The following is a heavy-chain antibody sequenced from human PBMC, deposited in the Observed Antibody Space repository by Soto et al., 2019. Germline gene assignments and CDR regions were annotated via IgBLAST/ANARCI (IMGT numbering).Heavy chain of an antibody. CDR2: INAGNGNT. J-gene: IGHJ4*02. CDR1: GYTFTSYA. CDR3: ARDNLERRSFDY. Sequence: ASVKVSCKASGYTFTSYAMHWVRQAPGQRLEWMGWINAGNGNTKYSQKFQGRFTISRDNSKNTLYLQMNSLRAEDTAVYYCARDNLERRSFDYWGQGTLVTVSS. V-gene: IGHV1-3*01. D-gene: IGHD1-1*01.